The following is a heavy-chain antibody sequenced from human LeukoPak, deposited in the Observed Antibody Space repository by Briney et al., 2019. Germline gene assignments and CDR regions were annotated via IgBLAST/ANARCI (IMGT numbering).Heavy chain of an antibody. CDR3: ARDGYSAYDRTYFLH. D-gene: IGHD5-12*01. V-gene: IGHV1-2*02. CDR2: INPNSGGT. CDR1: GYTFTGYY. J-gene: IGHJ1*01. Sequence: ASVKVTCKASGYTFTGYYMHWGRQAPGQGLEWMGWINPNSGGTNYAQKFQGRVTMTSDTSISTAYMELSRLRPDDTAVYYCARDGYSAYDRTYFLHWGQGAPVTVS.